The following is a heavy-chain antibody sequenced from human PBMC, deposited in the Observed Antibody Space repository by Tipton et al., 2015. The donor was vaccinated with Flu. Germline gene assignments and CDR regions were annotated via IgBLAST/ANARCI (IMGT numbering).Heavy chain of an antibody. CDR1: GFTVSSNY. Sequence: SLRLSCAASGFTVSSNYMSWVRQAPGKGLEWVSVIYSGGSTYYADSVKGRFTISRHNSKNTLYLQMNSLRAEDTAVYYCARVVGRGGWPSYFAYWGQGTLVPVSS. J-gene: IGHJ4*02. CDR3: ARVVGRGGWPSYFAY. CDR2: IYSGGST. D-gene: IGHD6-19*01. V-gene: IGHV3-53*04.